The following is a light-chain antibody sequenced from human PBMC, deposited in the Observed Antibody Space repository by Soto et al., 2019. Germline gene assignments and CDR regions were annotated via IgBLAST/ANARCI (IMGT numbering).Light chain of an antibody. CDR3: QQYNNWPPIT. V-gene: IGKV1-9*01. J-gene: IGKJ5*01. CDR1: QGISSF. CDR2: AAS. Sequence: IQLTQSPSSLSASVGDSGTITCRASQGISSFLSWYQQKPGKAPKLLIYAASTLQSGVPSRFSGSGSGTEFTLTVSSLQSEDFAVYYCQQYNNWPPITFGQGTRLEIK.